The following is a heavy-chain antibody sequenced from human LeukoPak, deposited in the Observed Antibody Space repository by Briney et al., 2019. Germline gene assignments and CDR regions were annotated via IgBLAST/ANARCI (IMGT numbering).Heavy chain of an antibody. Sequence: SETLSLTCSVSGYSISSGFYWGWIRQPPGKGLEWIGSIYHSGSTYYNPPLKSRVTISVGTSKNQVFLKMSSVTAADTAVYYCAREKYCSAGNCYLGWFDPWGQGTLVTVSS. CDR3: AREKYCSAGNCYLGWFDP. CDR2: IYHSGST. CDR1: GYSISSGFY. V-gene: IGHV4-38-2*02. J-gene: IGHJ5*02. D-gene: IGHD2-15*01.